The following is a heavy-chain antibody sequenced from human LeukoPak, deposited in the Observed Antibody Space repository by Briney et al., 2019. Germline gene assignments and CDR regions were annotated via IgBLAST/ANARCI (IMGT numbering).Heavy chain of an antibody. CDR2: INWNGGST. CDR1: GFTFDDYG. V-gene: IGHV3-20*01. CDR3: ARGLRDSSGYWFGP. J-gene: IGHJ5*02. D-gene: IGHD3-22*01. Sequence: GGSLRLSCAASGFTFDDYGMSWVRQAPGKGLEWVSGINWNGGSTGYADSVKGRFTISRDNAKNSLYLQMNSLRAEDTALYHCARGLRDSSGYWFGPWGQGTLVTVSS.